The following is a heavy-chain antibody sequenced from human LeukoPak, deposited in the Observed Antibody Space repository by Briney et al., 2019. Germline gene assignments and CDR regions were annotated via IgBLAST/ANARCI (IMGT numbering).Heavy chain of an antibody. CDR1: GGSISSGDYY. V-gene: IGHV4-30-4*01. J-gene: IGHJ4*02. CDR2: IYYSGST. CDR3: ARVGGGYPRHDAFDY. Sequence: SETLSLTCTVSGGSISSGDYYWSWTRQPPGKGLEWIGYIYYSGSTYYNPSLKTRVTISVDTSKNQFSLKLSSVTAADTAVYYCARVGGGYPRHDAFDYWGQGTLVTVSS. D-gene: IGHD5-12*01.